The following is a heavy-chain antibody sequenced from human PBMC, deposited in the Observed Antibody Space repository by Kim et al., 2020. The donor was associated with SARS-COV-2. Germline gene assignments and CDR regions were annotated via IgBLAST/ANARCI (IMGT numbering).Heavy chain of an antibody. D-gene: IGHD6-13*01. Sequence: SETLSLTCTVSGGSISSSSYYWGWIRQPPGKGLEWIGSIYYSGSTYYNPSLKSRVTISVDTSKNQFSLKLSSVTAADTAVYYCARHKGIAAAGTVGYWGQGTLVTVSS. CDR3: ARHKGIAAAGTVGY. J-gene: IGHJ4*02. CDR1: GGSISSSSYY. V-gene: IGHV4-39*01. CDR2: IYYSGST.